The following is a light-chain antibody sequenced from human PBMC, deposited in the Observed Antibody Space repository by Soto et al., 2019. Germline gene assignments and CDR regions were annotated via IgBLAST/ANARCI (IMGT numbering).Light chain of an antibody. J-gene: IGLJ3*02. Sequence: QAVVTQEPSFSVSPGRTVTLTCGLSSGSVSTSYYPSWYQQTPGQAPRTLIYSTNTRSSGVPDRFSGSILGNKAALTITGAVDDDESDYCCVLYMGSGIGVFGGGTKLTVL. CDR1: SGSVSTSYY. CDR2: STN. V-gene: IGLV8-61*01. CDR3: VLYMGSGIGV.